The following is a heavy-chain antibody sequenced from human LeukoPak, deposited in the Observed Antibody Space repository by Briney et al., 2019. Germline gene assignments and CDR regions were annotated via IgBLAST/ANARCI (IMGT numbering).Heavy chain of an antibody. CDR3: ARSGVLLWFGDPRADGMDV. J-gene: IGHJ6*04. V-gene: IGHV4-59*01. CDR1: GGSISSYY. D-gene: IGHD3-10*01. Sequence: PSETLSLTCTVSGGSISSYYWSWIRQPPGKGLEWIGYIYYSGSTNYNPSLKSRDTISVDTSKNQFSLKLSSVTAADTAVYYCARSGVLLWFGDPRADGMDVWGKGTTVTVSS. CDR2: IYYSGST.